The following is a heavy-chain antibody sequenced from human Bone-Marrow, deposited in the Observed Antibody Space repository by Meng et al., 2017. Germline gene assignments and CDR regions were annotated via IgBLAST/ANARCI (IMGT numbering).Heavy chain of an antibody. CDR3: ARGYCSGGSCYDY. J-gene: IGHJ4*02. V-gene: IGHV4-59*01. Sequence: SETLSLTCTVSGGSISSYYWSWIRQPPGKGLEWIGYIYYSGSTNYNPSLKSRVTISVDTSKNQFSLKLSSVTAADTAVYYCARGYCSGGSCYDYWGQGTLVTVSS. CDR1: GGSISSYY. D-gene: IGHD2-15*01. CDR2: IYYSGST.